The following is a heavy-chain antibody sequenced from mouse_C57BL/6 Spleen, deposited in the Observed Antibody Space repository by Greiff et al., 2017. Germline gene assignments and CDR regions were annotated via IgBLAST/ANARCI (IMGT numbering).Heavy chain of an antibody. Sequence: QVHVKQSGAELVKPGASVKLSCKASGYTFTEYTIHWVKQRSGQGLEWIGWFYPGSGSIKYNEKFKDKATLTADKSSSTVYMELSRLTSEDSAVYFCARHEEGDYDVSWFAYWGQGTLVTVSA. J-gene: IGHJ3*01. CDR1: GYTFTEYT. D-gene: IGHD2-4*01. CDR2: FYPGSGSI. CDR3: ARHEEGDYDVSWFAY. V-gene: IGHV1-62-2*01.